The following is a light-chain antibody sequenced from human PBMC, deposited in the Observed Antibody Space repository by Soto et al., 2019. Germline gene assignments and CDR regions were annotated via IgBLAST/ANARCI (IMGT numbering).Light chain of an antibody. V-gene: IGKV3-20*01. CDR3: QQYGSSPRT. Sequence: EIVLTQSPGTLSLSPGERAALSCRASQSVSSNYLAWFQQKPGQAPRLLIYGASSRATAIPDRFCGSGSGTDCTFTISRLEPEDFAIYYCQQYGSSPRTFGRGTKVEIK. CDR1: QSVSSNY. J-gene: IGKJ1*01. CDR2: GAS.